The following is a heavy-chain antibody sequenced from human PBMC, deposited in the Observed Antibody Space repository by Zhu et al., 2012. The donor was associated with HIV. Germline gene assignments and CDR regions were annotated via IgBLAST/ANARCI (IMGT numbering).Heavy chain of an antibody. J-gene: IGHJ6*02. Sequence: QVQLQESGPGLVKPSETLSLTCTVSGGSISSHYWSWIRQPPGKGLEWIGYIYYSGSTNYNPSLKSRVTISVDTSKNQFSLKLSSVTAADTAVYYCARATVRRELRGGYDYYGMDVWDQGP. CDR1: GGSISSHY. CDR3: ARATVRRELRGGYDYYGMDV. CDR2: IYYSGST. D-gene: IGHD1-26*01. V-gene: IGHV4-59*11.